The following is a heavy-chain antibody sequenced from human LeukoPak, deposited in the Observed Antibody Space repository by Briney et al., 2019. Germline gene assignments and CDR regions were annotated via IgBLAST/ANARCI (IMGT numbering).Heavy chain of an antibody. V-gene: IGHV1-18*01. J-gene: IGHJ4*02. Sequence: ASVNVSCKASGYTFTSYGISWVRQAPGQGLKWMGWISAYNGNTNYAQKLQGRVTMTTDTSTSTAYMELRSLRSDDTAVYYCARVYCGGDCPDYWGQGTLVTVSS. CDR3: ARVYCGGDCPDY. CDR2: ISAYNGNT. D-gene: IGHD2-21*02. CDR1: GYTFTSYG.